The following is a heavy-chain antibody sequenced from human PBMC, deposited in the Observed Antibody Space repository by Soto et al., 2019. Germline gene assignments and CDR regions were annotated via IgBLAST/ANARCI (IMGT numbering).Heavy chain of an antibody. Sequence: GGSLRLSCAASGFTFSNFGMHWVRHAPGKGLEWVAVIWFDGSNKYYGDSVKGRFTISRDNSKGTLYLQMNSLRAEDTAVYYCVRGLDSGGYNYFDYWGQGTLVTVSS. D-gene: IGHD3-22*01. CDR1: GFTFSNFG. V-gene: IGHV3-33*01. CDR2: IWFDGSNK. CDR3: VRGLDSGGYNYFDY. J-gene: IGHJ4*02.